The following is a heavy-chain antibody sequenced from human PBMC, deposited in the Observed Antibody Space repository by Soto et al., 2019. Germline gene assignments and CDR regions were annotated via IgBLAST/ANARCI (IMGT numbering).Heavy chain of an antibody. V-gene: IGHV1-69*02. CDR1: GGTFSSYT. Sequence: QVQLVQSGAEVKKPGSSVKVSCKASGGTFSSYTISWVRQAPGQGLEWMGRIIPILGIANYAQKFQGRVTITADKSTSTAYMELSSLRSEDTAVYYCAQTCGGDCYLGFGYWGQGTLVTVSS. CDR2: IIPILGIA. D-gene: IGHD2-21*02. CDR3: AQTCGGDCYLGFGY. J-gene: IGHJ4*02.